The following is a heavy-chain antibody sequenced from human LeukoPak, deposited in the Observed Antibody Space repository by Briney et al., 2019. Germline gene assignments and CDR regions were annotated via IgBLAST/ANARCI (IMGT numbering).Heavy chain of an antibody. CDR1: GFTFSTHA. Sequence: PGGSLRLSREASGFTFSTHAMSWVRQAPGKGLEWGSGIRGSGGNTYYADSVKGRFTISRDNSKNTLYLQMISLRADDTAVYYCAKDARRSDGWYFFDHWGQGALVTVSS. CDR2: IRGSGGNT. J-gene: IGHJ5*02. D-gene: IGHD6-19*01. V-gene: IGHV3-23*01. CDR3: AKDARRSDGWYFFDH.